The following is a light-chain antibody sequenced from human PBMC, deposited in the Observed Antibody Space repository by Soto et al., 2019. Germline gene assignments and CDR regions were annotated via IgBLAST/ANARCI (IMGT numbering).Light chain of an antibody. CDR2: GTS. V-gene: IGKV3-15*01. CDR1: QSVSSI. Sequence: EIVMTQSPASLSVSPGERATLSCRASQSVSSILAWYQQKPGQAPRLLIYGTSTRATGIPARFSGSGSGTEFTLTISSLQSEDLAIDYCQQYTNWPALTFGGGTKVEIK. J-gene: IGKJ4*01. CDR3: QQYTNWPALT.